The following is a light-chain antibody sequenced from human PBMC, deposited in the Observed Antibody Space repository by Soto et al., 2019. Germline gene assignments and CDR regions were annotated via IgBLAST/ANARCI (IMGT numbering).Light chain of an antibody. CDR3: QQSYSNART. CDR2: AAS. CDR1: QSIGTY. V-gene: IGKV1-39*01. Sequence: DIQLTQSPSSLPASVGDRVTITCRASQSIGTYLNWYHQKPGTAPKLLIYAASTLQSGVPSRFSGSGSGTDFTLTISILHSEDFATYYCQQSYSNARTFGQGTKVDFK. J-gene: IGKJ1*01.